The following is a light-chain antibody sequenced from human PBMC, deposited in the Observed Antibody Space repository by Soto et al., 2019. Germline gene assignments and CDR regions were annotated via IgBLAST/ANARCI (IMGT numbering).Light chain of an antibody. Sequence: QSVLTQPASVSGSPGQSITISCTGTSSDVGGYNYVSWYQQHPGKAPKLMIFEVSNRPSGVSNRFSGSKSGITASLTISGLQAEDEADYDCSSYTSSSIPVVFGGGTKLTVL. CDR2: EVS. CDR1: SSDVGGYNY. CDR3: SSYTSSSIPVV. J-gene: IGLJ2*01. V-gene: IGLV2-14*01.